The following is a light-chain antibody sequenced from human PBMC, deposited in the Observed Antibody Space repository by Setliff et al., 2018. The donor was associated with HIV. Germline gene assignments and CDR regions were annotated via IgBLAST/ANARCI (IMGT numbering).Light chain of an antibody. CDR2: DDK. V-gene: IGLV6-57*01. J-gene: IGLJ3*02. Sequence: NFMLTQPHSVSESPGKTVTISCTRSSGSIANNYVQWYQQRPDSSPTTVIYDDKQRPSGVPDRISGSIDKSTNSASLTISGLKTEDEADYYCQSYDGTDWVFGGGTKVTVL. CDR1: SGSIANNY. CDR3: QSYDGTDWV.